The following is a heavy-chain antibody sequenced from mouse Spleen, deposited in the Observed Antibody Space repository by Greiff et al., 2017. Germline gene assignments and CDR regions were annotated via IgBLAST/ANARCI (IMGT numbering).Heavy chain of an antibody. D-gene: IGHD1-1*01. J-gene: IGHJ2*01. CDR1: GFTFSSYA. CDR3: ARVYYGSSSFDY. Sequence: EVQVVESGGGLVKPGGSLKLSCAASGFTFSSYAMSWVRQTPEKRLEWVATISSGGSYTYYPDSVKGRFTISRDNAKNTLYLQMSSLRSEDTAMYYCARVYYGSSSFDYWGQGTTLTVSS. V-gene: IGHV5-9-3*01. CDR2: ISSGGSYT.